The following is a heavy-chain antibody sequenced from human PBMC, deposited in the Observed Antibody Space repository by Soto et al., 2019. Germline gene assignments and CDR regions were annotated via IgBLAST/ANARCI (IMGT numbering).Heavy chain of an antibody. CDR2: IYYSGST. CDR3: ARLSYYDFWSGYYTVYYYGMDV. V-gene: IGHV4-59*01. Sequence: SETLSLTCTVSGGSISSYYWSWIRQPPGKGLEWIGYIYYSGSTNYNPSLKSRVTISVDTSKNQFSLKLSSVTAADTAVYYCARLSYYDFWSGYYTVYYYGMDVWGQGTTVT. D-gene: IGHD3-3*01. J-gene: IGHJ6*02. CDR1: GGSISSYY.